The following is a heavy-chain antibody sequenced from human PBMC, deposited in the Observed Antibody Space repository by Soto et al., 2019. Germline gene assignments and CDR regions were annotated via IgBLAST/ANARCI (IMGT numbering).Heavy chain of an antibody. Sequence: SETLSLTCTVSGGSISSGDYYWSWIRQPPGKGLEWIGYVYYSGSTYSNPSLKSRVAISIDTSKNQFSLNLSSVTAADTAVYYCARAVRTTVYYYYYGMDVWGQGTTVTVSS. D-gene: IGHD1-1*01. J-gene: IGHJ6*02. CDR1: GGSISSGDYY. V-gene: IGHV4-30-4*01. CDR3: ARAVRTTVYYYYYGMDV. CDR2: VYYSGST.